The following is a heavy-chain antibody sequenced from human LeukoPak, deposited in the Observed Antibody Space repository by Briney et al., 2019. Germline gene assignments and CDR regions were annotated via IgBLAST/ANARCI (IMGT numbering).Heavy chain of an antibody. D-gene: IGHD4-17*01. Sequence: ASVKVSCKASGGTFSSYAISWVRQAPGQGLEWMGGIIPIFGTANYAQKFQGRVTMTEDTSTDTAYMELSSLRSEDTAVYYCAIRATTVTTGGWFDPWGQGTLVTVSS. V-gene: IGHV1-69*06. J-gene: IGHJ5*02. CDR1: GGTFSSYA. CDR3: AIRATTVTTGGWFDP. CDR2: IIPIFGTA.